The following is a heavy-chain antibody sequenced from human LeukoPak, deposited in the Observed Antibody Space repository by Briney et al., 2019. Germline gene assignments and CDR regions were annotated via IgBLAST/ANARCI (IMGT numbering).Heavy chain of an antibody. CDR2: ISYDGSNK. CDR1: GFTFSSYG. Sequence: GGSLRPSCAASGFTFSSYGMHWVRQAPGKGLEWVAVISYDGSNKYYADSVKGRFTISRDNSKNTLYLQMNSLRAEDTAVYYCAKAFHYDILTENYWGQGTLVTVSS. J-gene: IGHJ4*02. CDR3: AKAFHYDILTENY. D-gene: IGHD3-9*01. V-gene: IGHV3-30*18.